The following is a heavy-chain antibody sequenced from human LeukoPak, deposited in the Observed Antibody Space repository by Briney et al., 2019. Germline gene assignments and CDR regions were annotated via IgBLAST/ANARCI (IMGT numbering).Heavy chain of an antibody. CDR2: IYYTGST. Sequence: KPSETLSLTCTVSGGSISGYYWNWIRQPPGKGLEWIGLIYYTGSTNNNPSLKSRVTISADTSKSQFSLNLSSVTAADTAVYYCARASEMTTNHLWGQGTLVTVSS. CDR3: ARASEMTTNHL. D-gene: IGHD5-24*01. J-gene: IGHJ4*02. CDR1: GGSISGYY. V-gene: IGHV4-59*01.